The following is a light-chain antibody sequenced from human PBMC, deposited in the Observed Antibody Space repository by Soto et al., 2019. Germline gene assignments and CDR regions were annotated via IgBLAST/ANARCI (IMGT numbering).Light chain of an antibody. V-gene: IGKV3-15*01. CDR2: GAS. CDR1: QSVRSN. CDR3: QQYGDWPPWT. Sequence: EIVLTQSPATLSVSPGERATLSRRASQSVRSNLAWYQQRPGQPPRLLIYGASARATGIPARFTGGGSGTEFTLTITSLQSEDFAVYYCQQYGDWPPWTFGQGTKVDIK. J-gene: IGKJ1*01.